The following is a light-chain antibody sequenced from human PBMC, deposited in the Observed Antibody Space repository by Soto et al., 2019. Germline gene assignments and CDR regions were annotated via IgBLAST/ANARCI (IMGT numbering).Light chain of an antibody. CDR2: DAS. V-gene: IGKV3-11*01. Sequence: EIVLTQSPATLSLSPGERATLSCRASQSVSSYLAWYQQKPGQAPRLLIYDASNRATGIPARFSGSGSGTDFTLTISSLEPEDFAVYYCQQRSNFLTFGGGNKVDIK. J-gene: IGKJ4*01. CDR1: QSVSSY. CDR3: QQRSNFLT.